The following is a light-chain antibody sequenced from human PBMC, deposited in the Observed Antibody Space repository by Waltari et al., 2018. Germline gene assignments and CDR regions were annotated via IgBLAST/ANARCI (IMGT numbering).Light chain of an antibody. Sequence: QSALTQPPSVSGTPGQRVTISCSGSYSNIGSRAVTWYQQLPGTAPKLLCYGNDHRPSWVPDRFSVSKSGTSASLAISGLQSEDEADYYCATWDDSLNWVFGGGTKLTVL. J-gene: IGLJ3*02. CDR3: ATWDDSLNWV. CDR2: GND. CDR1: YSNIGSRA. V-gene: IGLV1-44*01.